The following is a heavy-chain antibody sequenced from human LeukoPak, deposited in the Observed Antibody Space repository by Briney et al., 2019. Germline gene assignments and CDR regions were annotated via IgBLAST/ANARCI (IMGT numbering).Heavy chain of an antibody. D-gene: IGHD3-10*01. V-gene: IGHV4-34*01. CDR1: GGSFSDYH. J-gene: IGHJ4*02. CDR3: ARHGSGSPRAHFDY. Sequence: NPSETLSLTCAVYGGSFSDYHWNWIRQPPGRGLEWIGEINHSGTSTNYNPSLKSRVTISVDTSKNQFSLKLTSVSAADTAVYYCARHGSGSPRAHFDYWGQGTLVTVSS. CDR2: INHSGTST.